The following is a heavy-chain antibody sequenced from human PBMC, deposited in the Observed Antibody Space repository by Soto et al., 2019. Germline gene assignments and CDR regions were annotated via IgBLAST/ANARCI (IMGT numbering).Heavy chain of an antibody. Sequence: ASVKVSCKASGYTFTSYYINWVRQATGQGLEWMGWINPHNGNTNYAQKFQGRVTMTTDTSTSPVYMELRSLRSDDTAVYYCARKESGYYVGYWGQGTLVTVSS. CDR2: INPHNGNT. J-gene: IGHJ4*02. CDR3: ARKESGYYVGY. D-gene: IGHD3-22*01. CDR1: GYTFTSYY. V-gene: IGHV1-18*01.